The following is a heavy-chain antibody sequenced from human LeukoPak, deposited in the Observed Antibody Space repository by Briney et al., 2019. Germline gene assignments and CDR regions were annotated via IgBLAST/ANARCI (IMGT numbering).Heavy chain of an antibody. V-gene: IGHV1-69*06. CDR1: GGTFSSYA. CDR3: ASLYCSSTSCLNDY. CDR2: IIPIFGTA. Sequence: ASVKVSCKASGGTFSSYAISWVRQAPGQGLEWMGGIIPIFGTANYAQKFQGRVTITADKSTSTAYMELSSLRSEDTAVYYCASLYCSSTSCLNDYWGQGTLVTVSS. J-gene: IGHJ4*02. D-gene: IGHD2-2*01.